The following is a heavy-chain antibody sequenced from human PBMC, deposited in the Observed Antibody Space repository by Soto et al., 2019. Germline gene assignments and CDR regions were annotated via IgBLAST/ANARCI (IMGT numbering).Heavy chain of an antibody. CDR3: ARDMTYSSSRRFDY. D-gene: IGHD6-6*01. CDR2: ISSSSSTI. J-gene: IGHJ4*02. CDR1: GFTFSSYS. V-gene: IGHV3-48*02. Sequence: EVQLVESGGGLVQPGGSLRLSCAASGFTFSSYSMNWVRQAPGKGLEWVSYISSSSSTIYYADSVKGRFTISRDNAKNSLYLQMNSLRDEDTAVYYCARDMTYSSSRRFDYWGQGTLVTVSS.